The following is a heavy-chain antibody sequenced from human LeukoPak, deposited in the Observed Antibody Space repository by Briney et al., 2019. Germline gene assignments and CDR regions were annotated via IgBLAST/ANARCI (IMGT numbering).Heavy chain of an antibody. J-gene: IGHJ4*02. CDR3: ARVGYFGSGSYCPY. Sequence: ASVKVSCKASGYTFTDYYTHWVRQAPGQGLEWMGWINPSNGGTNFAQEFQGRVTMTRDTSISTAYMELSRLTSDDTAVYYCARVGYFGSGSYCPYWGQGTLVTVSS. CDR1: GYTFTDYY. V-gene: IGHV1-2*02. D-gene: IGHD3-10*01. CDR2: INPSNGGT.